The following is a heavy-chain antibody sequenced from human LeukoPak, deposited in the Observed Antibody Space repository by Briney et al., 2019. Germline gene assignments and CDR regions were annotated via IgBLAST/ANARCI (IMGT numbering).Heavy chain of an antibody. CDR2: IYHSGST. D-gene: IGHD6-13*01. V-gene: IGHV4-59*01. J-gene: IGHJ4*02. CDR3: ATGYSSTWYYFDY. Sequence: SETLSLTCTVSGDSISGYYWSWIRQPPGKGLEWIGYIYHSGSTNYNPSLKSRVTISADTSKDQFSLKLASVTAADTAVYYCATGYSSTWYYFDYWGQGTLVTVSS. CDR1: GDSISGYY.